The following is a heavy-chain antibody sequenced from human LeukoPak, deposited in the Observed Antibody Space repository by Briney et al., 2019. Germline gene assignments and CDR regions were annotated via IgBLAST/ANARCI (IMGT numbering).Heavy chain of an antibody. J-gene: IGHJ4*02. CDR2: IYYSGST. CDR3: ARDRRYCSGGSCSVQNPFDY. D-gene: IGHD2-15*01. Sequence: PSETLSLTCTVSGGSISSYYWSWIRQPPGKGLEWIGYIYYSGSTYYNPSLKSRVTISVDTSKNQFSLKLSSVTAADTAVYYCARDRRYCSGGSCSVQNPFDYWGQGTLVTVSS. CDR1: GGSISSYY. V-gene: IGHV4-59*12.